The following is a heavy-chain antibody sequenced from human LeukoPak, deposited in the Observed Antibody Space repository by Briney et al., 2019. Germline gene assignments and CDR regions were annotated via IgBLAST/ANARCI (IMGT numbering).Heavy chain of an antibody. CDR3: ARRFCRGGSCFLDP. CDR2: MNPNSDNT. V-gene: IGHV1-8*03. CDR1: GYSLSSYD. Sequence: ASVKVSCKASGYSLSSYDINWVRQAAGQGLEWMGWMNPNSDNTGYAQSFQGRVTITRNTAMTTAYMELSSLRSEDTAVYYCARRFCRGGSCFLDPWGQGTLVTVSS. D-gene: IGHD2-15*01. J-gene: IGHJ5*02.